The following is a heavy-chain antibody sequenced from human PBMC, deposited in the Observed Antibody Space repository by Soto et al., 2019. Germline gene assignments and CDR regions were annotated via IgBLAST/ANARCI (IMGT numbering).Heavy chain of an antibody. V-gene: IGHV4-4*02. CDR1: RYSINNNNW. CDR2: LHHGGST. J-gene: IGHJ4*02. D-gene: IGHD5-12*01. Sequence: SETLSLTCDVSRYSINNNNWWSWVRQPPGGGLEWIGELHHGGSTNYNPSLESRATFSVDISKNQFFLKLSSVTAADTAVYYCTKNSAYALDYWGQGTLVTV. CDR3: TKNSAYALDY.